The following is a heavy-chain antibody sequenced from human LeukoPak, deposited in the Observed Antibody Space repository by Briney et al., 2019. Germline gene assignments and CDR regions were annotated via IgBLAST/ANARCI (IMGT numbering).Heavy chain of an antibody. CDR1: GGSISSSSYY. V-gene: IGHV4-39*01. CDR2: IYYSGST. D-gene: IGHD4-17*01. CDR3: ARLSPRGYGDYVSPWY. Sequence: TSETLSLTCTVSGGSISSSSYYWGWIRQPPGKGLEWIGSIYYSGSTYYNPSLKSRVTISVDTSKNQFTLKLSSVTAADTAVYYCARLSPRGYGDYVSPWYWGQGTLVTVSS. J-gene: IGHJ4*02.